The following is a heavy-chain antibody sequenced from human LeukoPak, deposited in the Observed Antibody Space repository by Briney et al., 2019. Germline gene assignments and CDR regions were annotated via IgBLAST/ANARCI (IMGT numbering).Heavy chain of an antibody. CDR3: AKLERGYYFDY. D-gene: IGHD1-1*01. J-gene: IGHJ4*02. Sequence: ASMTVSRKASGYTFTSYGISWVRQAPGQGLEWMGWISAYNGNTNYAQKLQGRVTMTTDTSTSTAYMELRSLRSDDTAVYYCAKLERGYYFDYWGQGTLVTVSS. CDR2: ISAYNGNT. CDR1: GYTFTSYG. V-gene: IGHV1-18*01.